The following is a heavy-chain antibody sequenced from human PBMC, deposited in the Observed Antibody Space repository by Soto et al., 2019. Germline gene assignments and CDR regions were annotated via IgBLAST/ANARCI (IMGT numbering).Heavy chain of an antibody. Sequence: QVPRVESGGGVVHPGGSLRLSCAATGYTFRNYAINWFRQAPGKGLEWLALISADGNNKYYANSVKGRVTVSRDNSENTLSLPINSLTTEDTAVYYCERDDGPLHYWCQGRMVTVSS. D-gene: IGHD2-8*01. CDR2: ISADGNNK. V-gene: IGHV3-30-3*01. CDR1: GYTFRNYA. J-gene: IGHJ4*02. CDR3: ERDDGPLHY.